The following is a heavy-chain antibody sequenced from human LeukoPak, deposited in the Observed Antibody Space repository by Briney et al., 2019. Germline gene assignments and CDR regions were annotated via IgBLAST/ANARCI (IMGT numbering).Heavy chain of an antibody. CDR3: AKSLRGHSYD. Sequence: GGTLRLSCAASGFTFSSLGMNRVRQAPGKGLEWVSASTYYADSVKGRFTISRDNSKNTLYLQMNSLRAEDTAVYYCAKSLRGHSYDWGQGTLVTVSS. CDR1: GFTFSSLG. D-gene: IGHD5-18*01. CDR2: ST. J-gene: IGHJ4*02. V-gene: IGHV3-23*01.